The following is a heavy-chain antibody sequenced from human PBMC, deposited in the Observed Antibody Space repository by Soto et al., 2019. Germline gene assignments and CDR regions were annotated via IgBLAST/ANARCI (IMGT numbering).Heavy chain of an antibody. CDR1: GFTVSGAY. V-gene: IGHV3-53*01. Sequence: EVQLVESGGGLIQPGGSLRLSCAVSGFTVSGAYMTWVRQAPGKGLQCVSVVYKSGGTYYADSVKGRFTISRDNAKNTLYLQMNILRVEDTAIYFCARAMPGWPYDYWGQGTLVTXXS. CDR3: ARAMPGWPYDY. CDR2: VYKSGGT. J-gene: IGHJ4*02. D-gene: IGHD2-2*01.